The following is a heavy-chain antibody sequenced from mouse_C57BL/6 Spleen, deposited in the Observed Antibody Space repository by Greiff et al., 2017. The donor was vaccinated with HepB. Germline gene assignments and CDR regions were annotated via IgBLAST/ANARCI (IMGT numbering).Heavy chain of an antibody. Sequence: VQLQQPGAELVRPGSSVKLSCKASGYTFTSYWMHWVKQRPIQGLEWIGNIDPSDSETHYNQKFKDKATLTVDKSSSTAYMQLSSLTSEDSAVYYCARGGRATVVANYYAMDYWGQGTSVTVSS. CDR3: ARGGRATVVANYYAMDY. CDR1: GYTFTSYW. J-gene: IGHJ4*01. D-gene: IGHD1-1*01. CDR2: IDPSDSET. V-gene: IGHV1-52*01.